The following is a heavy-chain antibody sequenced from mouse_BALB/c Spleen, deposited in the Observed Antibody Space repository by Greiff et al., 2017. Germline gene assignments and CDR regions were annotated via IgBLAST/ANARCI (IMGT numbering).Heavy chain of an antibody. CDR1: GFTFSSYY. CDR2: INSNGGST. J-gene: IGHJ2*01. D-gene: IGHD2-14*01. V-gene: IGHV5-6-2*01. Sequence: DVHLVESGGGLVKLGGSLKLSCAASGFTFSSYYMSWVRQTPEKRLELVAAINSNGGSTYYPDTVKGRFTISRDNAKNTLYLQMSSLKSEDTALYYCARRAYYRYDVYFDYWGQGTTLTVSS. CDR3: ARRAYYRYDVYFDY.